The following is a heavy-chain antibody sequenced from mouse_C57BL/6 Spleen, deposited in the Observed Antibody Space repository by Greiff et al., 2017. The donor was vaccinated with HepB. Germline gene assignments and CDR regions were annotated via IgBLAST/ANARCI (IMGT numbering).Heavy chain of an antibody. CDR3: ARALQDAMDY. D-gene: IGHD1-1*01. CDR1: GFTFSDYY. V-gene: IGHV5-16*01. J-gene: IGHJ4*01. Sequence: EVQVVESEGGLVQPGSSMKLSCTASGFTFSDYYMAWVRQVPEKGLEWVANINYDGSSTYYLDSLKSRFIISRDNAKNILYLQMSSLKSEDTATYYCARALQDAMDYWGQGTSVTVSS. CDR2: INYDGSST.